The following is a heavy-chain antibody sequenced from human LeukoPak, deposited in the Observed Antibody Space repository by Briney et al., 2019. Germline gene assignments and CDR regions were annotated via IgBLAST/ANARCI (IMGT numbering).Heavy chain of an antibody. CDR1: GGSISSYY. Sequence: PSETLSLTCTVSGGSISSYYWSWIRQPAGKGLEWIGRIYTSGSTNYNPSLKSQVTMSVDTSKNQFSLKLSSMTAADTAVYYCARDNRYSSSWYGMDVWGQGTTVTVSS. CDR2: IYTSGST. J-gene: IGHJ6*02. D-gene: IGHD6-13*01. CDR3: ARDNRYSSSWYGMDV. V-gene: IGHV4-4*07.